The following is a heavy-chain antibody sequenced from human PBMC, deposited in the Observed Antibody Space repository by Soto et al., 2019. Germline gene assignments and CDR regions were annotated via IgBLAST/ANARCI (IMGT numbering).Heavy chain of an antibody. J-gene: IGHJ4*02. V-gene: IGHV4-34*01. Sequence: PSETLSLTCAVYGGSCVGYCWTWIRQPPGTGLEWIGEINHSGSTNYNPSLKSRVTISVDTSKNQFSLKLTSVTAADTAVYYCARDKITGLFDYWGQGTLVTVSS. CDR2: INHSGST. CDR3: ARDKITGLFDY. D-gene: IGHD2-8*02. CDR1: GGSCVGYC.